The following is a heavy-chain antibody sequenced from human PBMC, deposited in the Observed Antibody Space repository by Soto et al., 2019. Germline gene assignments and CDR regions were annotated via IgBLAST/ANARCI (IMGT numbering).Heavy chain of an antibody. J-gene: IGHJ3*02. D-gene: IGHD2-21*01. Sequence: EVQLVESGGGLVQPGGSLRLSCAASGLTFSSHWMHWVRQAPGKGLVWVSRIDSDGSRTNYADSVKGRFTISRDNAKNTVYLQMNSLRVEETAVYYCARGVRGAYGLDIWGQGTTVTVSS. V-gene: IGHV3-74*01. CDR3: ARGVRGAYGLDI. CDR2: IDSDGSRT. CDR1: GLTFSSHW.